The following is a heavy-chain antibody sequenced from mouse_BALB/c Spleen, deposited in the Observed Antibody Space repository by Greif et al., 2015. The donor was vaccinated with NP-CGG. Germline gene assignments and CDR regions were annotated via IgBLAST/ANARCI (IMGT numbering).Heavy chain of an antibody. J-gene: IGHJ1*01. Sequence: VQLQQSGPGLVAPSQSLSITCTVSGFALTSYGVHWVRQPPGKGLEWLGVIWAGGSTNYNSALMSRLSISKDNSKSQVFLKRDSVQTDDTAMYWCARGAGTWSFDVWGAATTVTVAS. D-gene: IGHD4-1*01. CDR2: IWAGGST. CDR3: ARGAGTWSFDV. V-gene: IGHV2-9*02. CDR1: GFALTSYG.